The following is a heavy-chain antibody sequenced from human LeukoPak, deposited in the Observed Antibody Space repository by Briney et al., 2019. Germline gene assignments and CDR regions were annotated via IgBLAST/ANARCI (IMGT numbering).Heavy chain of an antibody. CDR2: IYYSGRT. J-gene: IGHJ6*02. CDR3: ARLRGGSYAPDAYFYYGMDV. Sequence: SETLSLTCTVSSDSISSTSYFWGWIRQPPGKGLEWLGYIYYSGRTNYNPSLKSRVTISVDTSKNQFSLKLRSVTASDTAVYYCARLRGGSYAPDAYFYYGMDVWGQGTTVIVSS. CDR1: SDSISSTSYF. D-gene: IGHD1-26*01. V-gene: IGHV4-61*05.